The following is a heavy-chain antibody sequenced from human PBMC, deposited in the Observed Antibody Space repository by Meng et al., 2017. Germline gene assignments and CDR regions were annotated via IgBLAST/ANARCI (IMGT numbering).Heavy chain of an antibody. Sequence: GGSLRLSCAPSGLTSSDHYMNWVRQAPGKGLEWVGRSKNKAKSNNTEYAASARGRFTISRDESKNSLHVQMSSLKTEDAANYYCTKEEMMEGSCYAMDDWGQGTTVTVSS. CDR2: SKNKAKSNNT. V-gene: IGHV3-72*01. D-gene: IGHD5-24*01. J-gene: IGHJ6*02. CDR3: TKEEMMEGSCYAMDD. CDR1: GLTSSDHY.